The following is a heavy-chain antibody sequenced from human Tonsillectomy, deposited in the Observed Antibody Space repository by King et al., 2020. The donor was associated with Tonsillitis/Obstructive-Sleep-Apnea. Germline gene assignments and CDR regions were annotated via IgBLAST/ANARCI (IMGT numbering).Heavy chain of an antibody. Sequence: QLQESGPGLVKPSETLSLTCTVSGGSISSYYWSWIRQPPGKGLEWIGYIYYSGSTNYNPSLQSRVTISVDTSKNQFSLRLSSVTAADTAVYYCARHAERRFDVWGQGTLVTVSS. CDR2: IYYSGST. D-gene: IGHD1-26*01. CDR1: GGSISSYY. J-gene: IGHJ4*02. CDR3: ARHAERRFDV. V-gene: IGHV4-59*08.